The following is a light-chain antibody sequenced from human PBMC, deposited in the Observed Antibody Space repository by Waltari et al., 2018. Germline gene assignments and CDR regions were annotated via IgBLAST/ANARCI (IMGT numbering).Light chain of an antibody. V-gene: IGKV1-5*03. Sequence: CRASQSITTWLSWYQKKPGKAPNLLIYKASSLLSGVPSRFSGSGSGTEFTLTISSLQPDDFATYYCQQYDRYPCTFGQGTKLEIK. J-gene: IGKJ2*02. CDR1: QSITTW. CDR2: KAS. CDR3: QQYDRYPCT.